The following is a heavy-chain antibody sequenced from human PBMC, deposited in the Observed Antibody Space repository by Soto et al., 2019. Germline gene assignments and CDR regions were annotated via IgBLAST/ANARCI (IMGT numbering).Heavy chain of an antibody. CDR1: GGSFSGYY. V-gene: IGHV4-34*01. CDR2: INHSGST. CDR3: AIFYGHYYFDY. Sequence: PSETLSLTCAVYGGSFSGYYWSWIRQPPGKGLEWIGEINHSGSTNYNPSLKSRVTISVDTSKNQFSLKLSSVTAADTAVYYCAIFYGHYYFDYWGQGTPVTVSS. D-gene: IGHD4-17*01. J-gene: IGHJ4*02.